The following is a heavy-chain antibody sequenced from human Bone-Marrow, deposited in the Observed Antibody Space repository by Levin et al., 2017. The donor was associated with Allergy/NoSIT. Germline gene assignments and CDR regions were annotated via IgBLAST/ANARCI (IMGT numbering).Heavy chain of an antibody. D-gene: IGHD1-26*01. CDR1: GGSISSSSYY. J-gene: IGHJ4*02. CDR2: IYYSGST. CDR3: ARSPTVGATLY. V-gene: IGHV4-39*01. Sequence: RSSETLSLTCTVSGGSISSSSYYWGWIRQPPGKGLEWIGSIYYSGSTYYNPSLKSRVTISVDTSKNQFSLKLSSVTAADTAVYYCARSPTVGATLYWGQGTLVTVSS.